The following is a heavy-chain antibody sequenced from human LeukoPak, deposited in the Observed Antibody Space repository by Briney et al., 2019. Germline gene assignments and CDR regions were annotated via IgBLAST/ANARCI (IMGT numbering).Heavy chain of an antibody. V-gene: IGHV3-48*04. CDR3: ARDLRKRQQLVQLDY. CDR2: ISSTGSTI. J-gene: IGHJ4*02. D-gene: IGHD6-13*01. Sequence: GGSLRLSCAASRFTFRSYWKSWARQAPGKGLEWVSYISSTGSTIYYADSAKGRFTISRENAKNSLYLQMNSLRAEDTAVYYCARDLRKRQQLVQLDYWGQGTLVTASS. CDR1: RFTFRSYW.